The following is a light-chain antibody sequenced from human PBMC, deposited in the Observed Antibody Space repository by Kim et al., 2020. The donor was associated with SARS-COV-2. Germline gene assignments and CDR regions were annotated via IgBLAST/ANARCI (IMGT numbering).Light chain of an antibody. V-gene: IGLV3-1*01. CDR3: QAWDSSTSSWV. CDR2: HDN. CDR1: GVGGKN. J-gene: IGLJ3*02. Sequence: PGHTAAVTGESDGVGGKNVCRYQQMPGETPVLGIYHDNKWPSGIPERFSGSNSGNTATLTTSGTQARDEADYYCQAWDSSTSSWVFGGGTQLTVL.